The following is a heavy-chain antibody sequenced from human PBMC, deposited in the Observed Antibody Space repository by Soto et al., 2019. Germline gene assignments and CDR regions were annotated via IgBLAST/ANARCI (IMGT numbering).Heavy chain of an antibody. CDR3: AGRRDFVNLLDP. CDR2: IYPGDSQT. V-gene: IGHV5-51*01. CDR1: GYSFTSYW. J-gene: IGHJ5*02. Sequence: PGESLKISCKGSGYSFTSYWIGWVRQMPGKGLEWMGIIYPGDSQTRYSPSFRGQATISVDKSITTAYLQWSSLKASDTATYYCAGRRDFVNLLDPWGQGTLGTVSS.